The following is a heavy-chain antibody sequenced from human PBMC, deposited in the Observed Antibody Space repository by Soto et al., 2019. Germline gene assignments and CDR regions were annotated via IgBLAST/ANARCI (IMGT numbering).Heavy chain of an antibody. Sequence: QVLLQESGPGLVQPSQTLSLTCTVSGGSISSSYYYWSWIRQPPGQGLEWIGYVYYSGSTYYNPSLKSRLTISVDTSKSQFSLKLNSVTAADTAVYYCARENSGYDPTGSFDYWGQGTLVTVSS. V-gene: IGHV4-30-4*01. CDR2: VYYSGST. D-gene: IGHD5-12*01. CDR3: ARENSGYDPTGSFDY. CDR1: GGSISSSYYY. J-gene: IGHJ4*02.